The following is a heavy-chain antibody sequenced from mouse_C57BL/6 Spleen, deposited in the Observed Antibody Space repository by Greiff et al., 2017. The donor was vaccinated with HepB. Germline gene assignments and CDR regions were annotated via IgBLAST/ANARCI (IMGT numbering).Heavy chain of an antibody. CDR2: IYPRSGNT. CDR3: ASPPMYYYGSSPAFDV. Sequence: QVQLQQSGAELARPGASVKLSCKASGYTFTSYGISWVKQRTGQGLEWIGEIYPRSGNTYYNEKFKGKATLTADKSSSTAYMELRSLTSEDSAVYFCASPPMYYYGSSPAFDVWGTGTTVTVSS. CDR1: GYTFTSYG. J-gene: IGHJ1*03. V-gene: IGHV1-81*01. D-gene: IGHD1-1*01.